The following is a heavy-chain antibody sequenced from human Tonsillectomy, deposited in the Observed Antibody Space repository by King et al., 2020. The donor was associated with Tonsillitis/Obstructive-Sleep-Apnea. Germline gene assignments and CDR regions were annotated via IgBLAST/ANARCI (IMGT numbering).Heavy chain of an antibody. Sequence: VQLVESGGGVVQPGRSLRLSCAASGFTFSSYAMHWVRQAPGKGLEWVAVISYDGSNKYYADSVKGRFTISRDNSKNTLYLQMNSLRAEDTAVYYCASKGQWLRGYVYYWGQGTLVTVSS. CDR2: ISYDGSNK. D-gene: IGHD6-19*01. CDR1: GFTFSSYA. J-gene: IGHJ4*02. V-gene: IGHV3-30*04. CDR3: ASKGQWLRGYVYY.